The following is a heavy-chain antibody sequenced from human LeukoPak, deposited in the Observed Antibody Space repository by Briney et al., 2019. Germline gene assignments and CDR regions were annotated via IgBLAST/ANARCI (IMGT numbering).Heavy chain of an antibody. Sequence: GGSLRLSCEASGFTFSTYGINWVRQAPGKGLEWVSAISGSGGSTYYADSMKGRFTISRDNSKNTLWLQMNSLKGEDTAVYYCAKDRVDGSGSQFDSWGQGSLVTVSS. CDR1: GFTFSTYG. CDR2: ISGSGGST. V-gene: IGHV3-23*01. CDR3: AKDRVDGSGSQFDS. D-gene: IGHD3-10*01. J-gene: IGHJ4*02.